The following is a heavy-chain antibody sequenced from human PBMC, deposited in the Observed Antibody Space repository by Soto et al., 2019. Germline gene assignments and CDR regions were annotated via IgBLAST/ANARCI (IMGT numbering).Heavy chain of an antibody. CDR1: GFTFSSYS. J-gene: IGHJ4*02. CDR2: IWYDGSNK. Sequence: PGGSLRLSCAASGFTFSSYSLHWVRQAPGKGLVWEVVIWYDGSNKYYAESVKGRFTISRDNSKNTLYLQMNSVSAADTAVYYCSRDQLRYCSSTSCYSSDYWGQGTLVTVSS. V-gene: IGHV3-33*08. D-gene: IGHD2-2*01. CDR3: SRDQLRYCSSTSCYSSDY.